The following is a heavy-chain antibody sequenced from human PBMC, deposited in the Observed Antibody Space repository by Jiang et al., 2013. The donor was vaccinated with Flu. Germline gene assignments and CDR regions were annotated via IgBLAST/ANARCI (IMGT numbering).Heavy chain of an antibody. CDR2: ISAYNGNT. V-gene: IGHV1-18*01. CDR3: ARVDIVVVVAATGGYNWFDP. Sequence: GAEVKKPGASVKVSCKASGYTFTSYGISWVRQAPGQGLEWMGWISAYNGNTNYAQKLQGRVTMTTDTSTSTAYMELRSLRSDDTAVYYCARVDIVVVVAATGGYNWFDPWGQGTLVTVSS. J-gene: IGHJ5*02. CDR1: GYTFTSYG. D-gene: IGHD2-15*01.